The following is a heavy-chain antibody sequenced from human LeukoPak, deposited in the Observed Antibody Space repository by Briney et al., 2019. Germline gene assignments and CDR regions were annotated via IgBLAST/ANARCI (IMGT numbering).Heavy chain of an antibody. Sequence: GGSLRLSCAASGFTFNKYNMNWIRQAPGKGLEWVASISSSTSYIYYADSVKGRFTISRDNAKNSLYLQMNSLRAEDTAVYYCAKWYYDFWSGYFGYWGQGTLVTVSS. CDR1: GFTFNKYN. CDR3: AKWYYDFWSGYFGY. J-gene: IGHJ4*02. D-gene: IGHD3-3*01. CDR2: ISSSTSYI. V-gene: IGHV3-21*01.